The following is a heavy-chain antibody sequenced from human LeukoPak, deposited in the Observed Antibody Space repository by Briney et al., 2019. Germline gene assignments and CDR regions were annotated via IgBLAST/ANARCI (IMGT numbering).Heavy chain of an antibody. V-gene: IGHV4-61*02. CDR3: ARDGAGYNQFDI. J-gene: IGHJ3*02. CDR2: IYTSGST. CDR1: GGSISSGSYY. Sequence: SETLSLTCTVSGGSISSGSYYWSWIRQPAGKGLEWIGRIYTSGSTNYNPSLKSRVTISVDTSKNQFSLKLSSVTAADTAVYYCARDGAGYNQFDIWGQGTMVTVSS. D-gene: IGHD5-24*01.